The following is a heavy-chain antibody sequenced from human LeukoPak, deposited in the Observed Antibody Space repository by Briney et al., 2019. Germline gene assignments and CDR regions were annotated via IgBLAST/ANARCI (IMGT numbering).Heavy chain of an antibody. CDR1: GGSISSYY. CDR2: IYYSGST. Sequence: PSETLSLTCTVSGGSISSYYWSWIRQPPGKGLEWIGHIYYSGSTNCNPSLKSRVTISVDTSKNQFSLKLSSVTAADAAVYYCARGGVLWTYDYWGQGTLVTVSS. D-gene: IGHD3/OR15-3a*01. CDR3: ARGGVLWTYDY. V-gene: IGHV4-59*01. J-gene: IGHJ4*02.